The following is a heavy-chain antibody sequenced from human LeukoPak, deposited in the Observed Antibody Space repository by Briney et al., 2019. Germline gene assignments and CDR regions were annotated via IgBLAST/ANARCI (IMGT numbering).Heavy chain of an antibody. CDR2: IYTSGST. Sequence: PSETLSLTCTVSNGSIRRPDYYWSWIRQPAGKGLEWIGPIYTSGSTNYNPSLKSRVTMSVDTSKNQCSLKLSSVTAADTAVYYCARDPNFPYFDYWGQGSLVTVSS. J-gene: IGHJ4*02. CDR3: ARDPNFPYFDY. D-gene: IGHD3-3*01. V-gene: IGHV4-4*07. CDR1: NGSIRRPDYY.